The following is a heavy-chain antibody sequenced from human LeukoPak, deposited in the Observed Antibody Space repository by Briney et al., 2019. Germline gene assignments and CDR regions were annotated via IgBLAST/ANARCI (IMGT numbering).Heavy chain of an antibody. CDR2: ISYDGSNI. V-gene: IGHV3-30*18. Sequence: GSLRLSCAASGFTFSSYAMSWVRQAPGKGLEWVAVISYDGSNINYAESVKGRFTISRDNSKNTLYLQMNSLRAEDTAVYYCAKDQYFVTGYYSHMDVWGKGTTVTISS. CDR3: AKDQYFVTGYYSHMDV. J-gene: IGHJ6*03. CDR1: GFTFSSYA. D-gene: IGHD2-21*02.